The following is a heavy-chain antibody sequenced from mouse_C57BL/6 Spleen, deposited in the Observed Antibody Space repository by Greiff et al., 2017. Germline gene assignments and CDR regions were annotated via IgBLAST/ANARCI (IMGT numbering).Heavy chain of an antibody. CDR2: IDPSDSYT. CDR1: GYTFTSYW. Sequence: VKLQQPGAELVMPGASVKLSCKASGYTFTSYWMHWVKQRPGQGLEWIGEIDPSDSYTNYNQKFKGKSTLTVDKSSSTAYMQLSSLTSEDSAVYYCASTVVEGFDYWGQGTTLTVSS. CDR3: ASTVVEGFDY. J-gene: IGHJ2*01. D-gene: IGHD1-1*01. V-gene: IGHV1-69*01.